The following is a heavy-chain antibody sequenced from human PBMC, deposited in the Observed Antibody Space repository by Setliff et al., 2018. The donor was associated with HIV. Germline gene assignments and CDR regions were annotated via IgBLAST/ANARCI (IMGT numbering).Heavy chain of an antibody. CDR2: ISHTGST. D-gene: IGHD2-21*01. Sequence: SETLSLTCSVSNGSINGYYWAWIRQPPGKGLEWIGYISHTGSTNFNPSLKSRVSMSVDLSKNQFSLHLVSVTAADTAVYFCARVHLYDATAYYSSFESWGPGILVTVSS. J-gene: IGHJ4*02. CDR3: ARVHLYDATAYYSSFES. CDR1: NGSINGYY. V-gene: IGHV4-59*01.